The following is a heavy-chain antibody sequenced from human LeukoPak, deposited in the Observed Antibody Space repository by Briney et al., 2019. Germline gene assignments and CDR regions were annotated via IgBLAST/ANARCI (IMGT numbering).Heavy chain of an antibody. D-gene: IGHD3-22*01. J-gene: IGHJ3*02. V-gene: IGHV4-39*01. CDR2: ISYSGST. CDR1: GDSISSGDYY. Sequence: SETLSLTCTVSGDSISSGDYYWGWIRQPPGKGLEWIGSISYSGSTYYNPSLKSRVTISVDTSKNQFSLKLSSVTAADTAVYYCARVSGITMIVVLPGDGFDIWGQGTMVTVSS. CDR3: ARVSGITMIVVLPGDGFDI.